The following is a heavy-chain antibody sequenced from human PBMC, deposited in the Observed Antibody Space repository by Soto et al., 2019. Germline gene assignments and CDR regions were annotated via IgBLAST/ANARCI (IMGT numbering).Heavy chain of an antibody. CDR2: VDNDGTDT. Sequence: EVQLVESGGGLVQPGGSLRLSCAASGFTFSNYWMYWVRQAPGKGLVWVSRVDNDGTDTTHADSVKGRFTISRDNAENTLYLQMNSLRAEDTAVYYCARGGLQHALDVWGQGSTVTVSS. CDR3: ARGGLQHALDV. CDR1: GFTFSNYW. J-gene: IGHJ6*02. D-gene: IGHD6-13*01. V-gene: IGHV3-74*03.